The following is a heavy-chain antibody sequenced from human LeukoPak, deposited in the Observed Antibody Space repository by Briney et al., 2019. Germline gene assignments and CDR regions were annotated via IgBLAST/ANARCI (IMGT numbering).Heavy chain of an antibody. CDR3: AGSSHQRNWFDP. CDR1: GYTFTSHY. Sequence: ASVRVSCKASGYTFTSHYIHWVRQAPGQGLEWMGIIAPGGGITGNAQKFQDRVTMSRDSSTSTVYMELSSLTSEDTAVYYCAGSSHQRNWFDPWGQGTLVTAS. CDR2: IAPGGGIT. V-gene: IGHV1-46*01. D-gene: IGHD3-10*01. J-gene: IGHJ5*02.